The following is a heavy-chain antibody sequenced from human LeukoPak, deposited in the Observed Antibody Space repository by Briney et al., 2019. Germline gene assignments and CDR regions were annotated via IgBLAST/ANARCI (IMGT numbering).Heavy chain of an antibody. CDR1: GYTLTELS. Sequence: ASVKVSCKVSGYTLTELSMHWVRQAPGKGLEGMGGFDSEDGETIYAQKFQGRITMTEDTSTDTAYMELSSLRSEDTAVYYCATAVRSWLEWELLLDYWGQGTLVTVSS. CDR2: FDSEDGET. CDR3: ATAVRSWLEWELLLDY. J-gene: IGHJ4*02. D-gene: IGHD1-26*01. V-gene: IGHV1-24*01.